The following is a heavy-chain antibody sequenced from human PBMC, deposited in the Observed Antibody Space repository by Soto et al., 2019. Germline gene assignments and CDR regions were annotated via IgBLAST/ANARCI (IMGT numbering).Heavy chain of an antibody. CDR2: ISTSNGGT. Sequence: QVQLVQSGAEVKKPGASVTVSCKVSGYTFTTYGISWVRQAPGQGLEWMGGISTSNGGTNYAQNLQGRVTMTTDTATSTGYLELRSLRYDDTAVYYCARDVGNGFGYGYGYWGQGTLVTVSS. J-gene: IGHJ4*02. V-gene: IGHV1-18*01. CDR1: GYTFTTYG. CDR3: ARDVGNGFGYGYGY. D-gene: IGHD5-18*01.